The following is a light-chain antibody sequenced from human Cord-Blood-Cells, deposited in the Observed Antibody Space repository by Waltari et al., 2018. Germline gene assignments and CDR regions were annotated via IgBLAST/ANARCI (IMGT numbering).Light chain of an antibody. CDR3: QQYNSYST. CDR2: KAS. J-gene: IGKJ1*01. CDR1: QSISSW. Sequence: DIQMTQSPSTLSASVGDRVTITCRASQSISSWLAWYQQKPGKAPKLLIDKASSLESGVPSRFSGSGSGTEFTLTISSLQPDDFATYYYQQYNSYSTFGQGTKVEIK. V-gene: IGKV1-5*03.